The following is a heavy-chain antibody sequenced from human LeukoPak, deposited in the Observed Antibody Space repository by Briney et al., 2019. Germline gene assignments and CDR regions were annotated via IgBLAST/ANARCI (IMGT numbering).Heavy chain of an antibody. Sequence: GASVKVSCKASGYTFTGYYMHWVRQAPGEGLEWMGIINPSGGSTSYAQKFQGRVTMTRDTSTSTVYMELSSLRSEDTAVYYCARDRGYCSSTSCFNWFDPWGQGTLVTVSS. CDR2: INPSGGST. J-gene: IGHJ5*02. CDR1: GYTFTGYY. D-gene: IGHD2-2*01. CDR3: ARDRGYCSSTSCFNWFDP. V-gene: IGHV1-46*01.